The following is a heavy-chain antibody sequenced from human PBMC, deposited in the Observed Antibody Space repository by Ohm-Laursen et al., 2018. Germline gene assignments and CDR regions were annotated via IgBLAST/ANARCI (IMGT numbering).Heavy chain of an antibody. Sequence: SLRLSCAASGFTLSSYSMNWVRQAPGKGLEWVSSISSSSSYIYYADSVKGRFTISRDNAKNSLYLQMNSLRAEDTAVYYCAIVHYYDSSGYYPRYFDLWGRGTLVTVSS. V-gene: IGHV3-21*01. CDR1: GFTLSSYS. D-gene: IGHD3-22*01. CDR2: ISSSSSYI. CDR3: AIVHYYDSSGYYPRYFDL. J-gene: IGHJ2*01.